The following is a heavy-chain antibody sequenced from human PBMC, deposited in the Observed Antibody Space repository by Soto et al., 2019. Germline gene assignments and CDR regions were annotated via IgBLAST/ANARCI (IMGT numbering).Heavy chain of an antibody. Sequence: AASVKVSSEASGYPFTSFVIVLVPQAPGQGLEWMGWISAYNGNANYAQMLQGRVTMTTDTSTSTAYMEPRSLRSDDTAVYYCARRMVRGGGMDVWGQGTTVTVSS. CDR1: GYPFTSFV. V-gene: IGHV1-18*01. CDR3: ARRMVRGGGMDV. D-gene: IGHD3-10*01. CDR2: ISAYNGNA. J-gene: IGHJ6*02.